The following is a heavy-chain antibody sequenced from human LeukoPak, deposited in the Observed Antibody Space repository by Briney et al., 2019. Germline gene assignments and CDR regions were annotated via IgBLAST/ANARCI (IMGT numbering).Heavy chain of an antibody. V-gene: IGHV4-59*01. CDR3: ARDTREDTAMAYFDY. D-gene: IGHD5-18*01. Sequence: SETLSLTCTVSGSSISSYYWSWIRQPPGKGLEWIGYIYYSGSTEYNPSLKSRVTISVDTSKNQFSLNLSSVTAADTAVYYCARDTREDTAMAYFDYWGQGTLVTVSS. CDR1: GSSISSYY. J-gene: IGHJ4*02. CDR2: IYYSGST.